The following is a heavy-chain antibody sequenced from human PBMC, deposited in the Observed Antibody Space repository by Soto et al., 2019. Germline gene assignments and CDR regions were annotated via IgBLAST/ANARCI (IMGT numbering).Heavy chain of an antibody. CDR1: GYTYTSYD. Sequence: ASVKVSCKASGYTYTSYDINWVRQATGQGLEWMGWMNPNSGNTGYAQKFQGRVTMTRNTSISTAYMELSSLRSEDTAVYYCARVGLGCSGGSCYSLGAFDIWGQGTMVTVSS. CDR3: ARVGLGCSGGSCYSLGAFDI. D-gene: IGHD2-15*01. V-gene: IGHV1-8*01. J-gene: IGHJ3*02. CDR2: MNPNSGNT.